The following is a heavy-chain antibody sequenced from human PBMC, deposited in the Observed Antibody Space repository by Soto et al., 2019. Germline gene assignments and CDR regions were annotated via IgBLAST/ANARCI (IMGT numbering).Heavy chain of an antibody. D-gene: IGHD3-10*01. Sequence: DVQLVESGGGLVKPGGSLRLSCAASGFTFSGYSMNWVRQAPGKGLEWVSSISRSSSYIFYADSVKGRFTSSRDNAENSVYLQMNSLRAEDTGVYYCARDYYGSGSDYVDFDYWGQGTLVTVSS. J-gene: IGHJ4*02. CDR2: ISRSSSYI. CDR1: GFTFSGYS. V-gene: IGHV3-21*03. CDR3: ARDYYGSGSDYVDFDY.